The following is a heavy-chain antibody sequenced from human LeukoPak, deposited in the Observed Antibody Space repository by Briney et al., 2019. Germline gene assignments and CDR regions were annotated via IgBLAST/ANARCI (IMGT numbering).Heavy chain of an antibody. V-gene: IGHV1-18*01. Sequence: ASVKVSCKASGGTFSSYAISWVRQAPGQGLEWMGWISAYNGNTNYAQKLQGRVTMTTDTSTSTAYMELRSLRSDDTAVYYCARVGAGYNWFDPWGQGTLVTVSS. CDR1: GGTFSSYA. CDR3: ARVGAGYNWFDP. J-gene: IGHJ5*02. CDR2: ISAYNGNT. D-gene: IGHD4/OR15-4a*01.